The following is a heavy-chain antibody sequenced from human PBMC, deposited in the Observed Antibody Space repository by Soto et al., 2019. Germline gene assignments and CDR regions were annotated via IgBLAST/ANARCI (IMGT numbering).Heavy chain of an antibody. CDR3: AKDRGRGSPVSGGMDG. J-gene: IGHJ6*02. V-gene: IGHV3-21*01. CDR2: ISSSSNHI. Sequence: EVQLVESGGGLVKPGGSLRLSCAASGFTLSTYNMNWVRQAPGKGLEWVSSISSSSNHIYYADSVKGRFTISRDNANNSLYLEMNSLRAEDTAIYYCAKDRGRGSPVSGGMDGWGQGTTVTVSS. CDR1: GFTLSTYN. D-gene: IGHD3-3*01.